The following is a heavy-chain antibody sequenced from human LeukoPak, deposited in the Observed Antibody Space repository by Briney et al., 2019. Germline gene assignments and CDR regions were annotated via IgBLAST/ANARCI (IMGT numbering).Heavy chain of an antibody. CDR2: INHSGST. CDR3: ARGIAAGHFDY. V-gene: IGHV4-34*01. CDR1: GGSFSGYY. Sequence: SETLSLTRAVYGGSFSGYYWSWIRQPPGKGLEWIGEINHSGSTNYNPSLKSRVTISVDTSKNQFSLKLSSVTAADTAVYYCARGIAAGHFDYWGQGTLVTVSS. D-gene: IGHD6-13*01. J-gene: IGHJ4*02.